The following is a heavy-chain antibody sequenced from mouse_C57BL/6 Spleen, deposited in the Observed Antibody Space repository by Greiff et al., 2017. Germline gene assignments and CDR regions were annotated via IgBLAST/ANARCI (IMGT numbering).Heavy chain of an antibody. D-gene: IGHD3-2*02. Sequence: QVQLKESGPGLVAPSQSLSITCTVSGFSLTSYGVHWVRQPPGQGLEWLVVIWSDGSTTYNSALNSRLSISKDNSKSQVFLKMNSLQTDDTAMDYCARHRQLRDAMDYWGQGTSVTVSS. V-gene: IGHV2-6-1*01. CDR2: IWSDGST. CDR3: ARHRQLRDAMDY. CDR1: GFSLTSYG. J-gene: IGHJ4*01.